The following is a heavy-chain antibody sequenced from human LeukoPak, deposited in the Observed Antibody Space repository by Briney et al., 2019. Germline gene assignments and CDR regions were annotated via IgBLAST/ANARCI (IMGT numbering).Heavy chain of an antibody. CDR1: GYTFTGYY. CDR2: INPNSGGT. CDR3: ARISGGKWEQNPPD. J-gene: IGHJ4*02. D-gene: IGHD1-26*01. Sequence: ASVKVSCKASGYTFTGYYMHWVRQAPGQGLEWMGWINPNSGGTNYAQKFQGRVTMTRDTSISTAYMELSRLRSDDTAVYYCARISGGKWEQNPPDWGQGTLVTVSS. V-gene: IGHV1-2*02.